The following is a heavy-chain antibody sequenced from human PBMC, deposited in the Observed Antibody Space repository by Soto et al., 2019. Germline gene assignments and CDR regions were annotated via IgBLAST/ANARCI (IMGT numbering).Heavy chain of an antibody. CDR2: SGSSSSYT. V-gene: IGHV3-11*05. D-gene: IGHD6-13*01. Sequence: PGGPRGSSCAASGLTFVAYSMGWIGRVPGKGLEWVSYSGSSSSYTNYADSVKGRFTISRDNAKNSLYLQMNSLRSEDTAVYYCARDLSQRLVGGDYWGQGTLVTV. J-gene: IGHJ4*02. CDR1: GLTFVAYS. CDR3: ARDLSQRLVGGDY.